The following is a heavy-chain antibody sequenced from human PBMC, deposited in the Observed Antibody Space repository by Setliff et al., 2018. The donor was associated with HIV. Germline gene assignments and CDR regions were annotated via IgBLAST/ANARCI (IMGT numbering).Heavy chain of an antibody. CDR2: MYISGST. CDR1: GDSSSSYY. CDR3: ARTPSRGGFDY. Sequence: PSETLSLTCTVSGDSSSSYYCNWIRQPAGKGLEWIGHMYISGSTNYNPSLKSRVTMSLDTSKNQFSLKLSSVTAADTAVYYCARTPSRGGFDYWGQGTLVTVSS. J-gene: IGHJ4*02. V-gene: IGHV4-4*07. D-gene: IGHD3-16*01.